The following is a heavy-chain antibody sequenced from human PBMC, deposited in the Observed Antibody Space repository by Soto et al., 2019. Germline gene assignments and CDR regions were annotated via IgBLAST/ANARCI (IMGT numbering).Heavy chain of an antibody. CDR2: MNPGSGDT. CDR3: ATMATFGSLNWFDP. V-gene: IGHV1-8*01. J-gene: IGHJ5*02. CDR1: GYTFTNND. D-gene: IGHD3-10*01. Sequence: ASVKVSCKASGYTFTNNDVSWVRQATGQGLERMGWMNPGSGDTGYAQKFQGRVTMTRDISIATAYMELSSLRSDDTAIYYCATMATFGSLNWFDPWGQGTLVTVSS.